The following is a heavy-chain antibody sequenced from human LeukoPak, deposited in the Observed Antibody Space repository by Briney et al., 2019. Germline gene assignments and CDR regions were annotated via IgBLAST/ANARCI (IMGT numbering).Heavy chain of an antibody. J-gene: IGHJ3*02. D-gene: IGHD6-19*01. CDR3: ARDRQAVAGTIDAFDI. V-gene: IGHV3-7*01. CDR1: GLTFSSYW. Sequence: GGSLRLSCAVSGLTFSSYWMSWVRQAPGKGLEWVANIKQDGSEKYYVDSVKGRFTISRDNAKDSVYLQMNSLRAEDTAVYYCARDRQAVAGTIDAFDIWGQGTMVTVSS. CDR2: IKQDGSEK.